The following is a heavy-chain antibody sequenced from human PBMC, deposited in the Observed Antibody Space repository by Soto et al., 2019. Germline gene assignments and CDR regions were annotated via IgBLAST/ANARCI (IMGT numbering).Heavy chain of an antibody. CDR3: ARTEGRYFDWLAFDY. CDR1: GGSISSYY. D-gene: IGHD3-9*01. V-gene: IGHV4-59*08. Sequence: QVQLQESGPGLVKPSETLSLTCTVSGGSISSYYWSWIRQPPGKGLEWIGYIYYSGSTNYNPSLMSRVTISVDTSKNQFSLELSSVTAADTAVYYCARTEGRYFDWLAFDYWGQGTLVTVSS. J-gene: IGHJ4*02. CDR2: IYYSGST.